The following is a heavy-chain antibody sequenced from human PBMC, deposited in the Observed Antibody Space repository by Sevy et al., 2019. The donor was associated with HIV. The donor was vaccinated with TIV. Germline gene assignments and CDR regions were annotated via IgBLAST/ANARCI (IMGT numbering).Heavy chain of an antibody. CDR1: GFTLSTTW. CDR2: IYQDGGAK. J-gene: IGHJ4*01. CDR3: TTSSGVIAGDDFDY. D-gene: IGHD2-21*01. V-gene: IGHV3-7*01. Sequence: AGSLRLSCAASGFTLSTTWMTWVHQAPGKALEWVANIYQDGGAKYYVDSVKGRFTISRDNTKNSLYLQMRSLRVEDTAVYYCTTSSGVIAGDDFDYWGQGTLVTVSS.